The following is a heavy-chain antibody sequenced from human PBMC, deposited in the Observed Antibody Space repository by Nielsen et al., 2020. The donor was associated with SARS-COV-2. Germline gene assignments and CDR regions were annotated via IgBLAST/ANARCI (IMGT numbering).Heavy chain of an antibody. V-gene: IGHV3-30-3*01. CDR2: ISYDGANE. CDR1: GFTFSNYA. Sequence: GESLKISCAASGFTFSNYAMDWVRQAPGKGLEWVAIISYDGANEYYAGSVKGRFTISRDNSKNTLNLQMNSLRTEDTAVYYCASPAQGSSGTYYYYGLDVWGQGTTVTVSS. CDR3: ASPAQGSSGTYYYYGLDV. J-gene: IGHJ6*02. D-gene: IGHD1-26*01.